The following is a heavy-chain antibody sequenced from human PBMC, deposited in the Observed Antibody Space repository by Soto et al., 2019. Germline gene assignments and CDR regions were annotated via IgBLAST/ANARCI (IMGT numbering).Heavy chain of an antibody. CDR3: AKGFRSLEWFSLAPFDY. D-gene: IGHD3-3*01. V-gene: IGHV3-23*01. J-gene: IGHJ4*02. Sequence: EVQLLESGGGLVQPGGSLGLSCAASGFTFDTYALNWVRQAPGKGLEWVSAIGSSGSTYYADSVKGRFTISRDTPKKTLYLQMNSLRVEDTAKYYCAKGFRSLEWFSLAPFDYWGQGALVTVSS. CDR2: IGSSGST. CDR1: GFTFDTYA.